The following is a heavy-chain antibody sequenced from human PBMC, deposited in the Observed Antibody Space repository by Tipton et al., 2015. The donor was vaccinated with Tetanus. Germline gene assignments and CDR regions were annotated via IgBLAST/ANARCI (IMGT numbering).Heavy chain of an antibody. J-gene: IGHJ6*02. D-gene: IGHD1-14*01. CDR3: ARYNSYLYAMDV. CDR1: GGSISRGAYS. V-gene: IGHV4-30-2*01. Sequence: TLSLTCALSGGSISRGAYSWSWIRQPPGKGLEWIGYIYDSGTTYSNPSLKSRVTISVGGTKRQFSLNLTSVTAADTAVYYCARYNSYLYAMDVWGQGTTVAVPS. CDR2: IYDSGTT.